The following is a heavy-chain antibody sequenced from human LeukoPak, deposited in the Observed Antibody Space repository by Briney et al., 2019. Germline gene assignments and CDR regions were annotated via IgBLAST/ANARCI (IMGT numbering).Heavy chain of an antibody. J-gene: IGHJ4*02. Sequence: GGSLRLCCTASGFTCDDYAMHLVRQVPGKGVDWVSSISRNSRSIDYADSVKGRFIVSRDNAQHSVSLQMNSLRPEDTAFYYCVKDIFRGTYSGFDYWGQGTLVTVSS. V-gene: IGHV3-9*01. D-gene: IGHD1-26*01. CDR2: ISRNSRSI. CDR1: GFTCDDYA. CDR3: VKDIFRGTYSGFDY.